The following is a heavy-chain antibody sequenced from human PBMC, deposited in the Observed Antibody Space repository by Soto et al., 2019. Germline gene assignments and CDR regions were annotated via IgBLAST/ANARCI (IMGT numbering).Heavy chain of an antibody. CDR1: GGSFSGYY. V-gene: IGHV4-34*01. J-gene: IGHJ5*02. D-gene: IGHD2-15*01. CDR3: ARDSGVVVVVAATPRWFDP. Sequence: QVQLQQWGAGLLKPSETLSLTCAVYGGSFSGYYWSWIRQPPGKGLEWIGEINHSGSTNYNPSLTSRVTISVDTSKNEFSLKLSSVTAADTAVYYCARDSGVVVVVAATPRWFDPWGQGTLVTVSS. CDR2: INHSGST.